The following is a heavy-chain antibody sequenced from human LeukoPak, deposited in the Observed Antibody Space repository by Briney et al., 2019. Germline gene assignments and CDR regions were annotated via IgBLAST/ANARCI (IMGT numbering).Heavy chain of an antibody. D-gene: IGHD5-12*01. J-gene: IGHJ6*02. CDR3: AKDGSGAVATGGSSYYYYAMDV. CDR1: GFTFSSYA. Sequence: GGPLRLSCAASGFTFSSYAMTWVRQAPGKGLEWVSAISGSGRSTYYADSVKGRFAISRDNSKNTLHLEMNSLRAEDTAVYYCAKDGSGAVATGGSSYYYYAMDVWGQGTTVTVSS. CDR2: ISGSGRST. V-gene: IGHV3-23*01.